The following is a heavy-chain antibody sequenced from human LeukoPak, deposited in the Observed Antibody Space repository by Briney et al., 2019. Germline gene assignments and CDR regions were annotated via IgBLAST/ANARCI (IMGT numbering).Heavy chain of an antibody. CDR1: GFNFSTYS. CDR2: ISTSSRTI. Sequence: GGSVRLSCAASGFNFSTYSMNWVRQAPGKGLEWVSYISTSSRTIYYADSVKGRSTISRDNAKNSLYLQLNSLRAEDTAVYYCARDGYDFWSDYPTTLDCWGQGTLVTVSS. V-gene: IGHV3-48*01. D-gene: IGHD3-3*01. J-gene: IGHJ4*02. CDR3: ARDGYDFWSDYPTTLDC.